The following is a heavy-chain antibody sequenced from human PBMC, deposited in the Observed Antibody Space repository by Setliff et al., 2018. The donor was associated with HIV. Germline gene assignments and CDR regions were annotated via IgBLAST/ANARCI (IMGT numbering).Heavy chain of an antibody. CDR2: ISAYNGNT. CDR3: ARDLPSLNHVLQFLEWNPAPYYYYGMDV. V-gene: IGHV1-18*01. CDR1: GYTFTSYG. Sequence: ASVKVSCKASGYTFTSYGISWVRQAPGQGLEWMGWISAYNGNTNYAQKLQGRVTMTTDTSTSTAYIELRSLRSDDTAVYYCARDLPSLNHVLQFLEWNPAPYYYYGMDVWGQGTTVTVSS. D-gene: IGHD3-3*01. J-gene: IGHJ6*02.